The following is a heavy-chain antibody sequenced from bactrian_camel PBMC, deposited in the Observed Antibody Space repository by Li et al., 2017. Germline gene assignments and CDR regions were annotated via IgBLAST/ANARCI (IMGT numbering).Heavy chain of an antibody. J-gene: IGHJ6*01. CDR1: GFNFGSLS. V-gene: IGHV3S2*01. Sequence: DVQLVESGGGLVQPGGSLRLSCAASGFNFGSLSMSWVRLAPAKGLEWLSSTSTDGTITYYAASVKGRFTAARDNAKNTVSLQMNSLESEDTALYYCYTGSYVSGVYTHQGILGYWDQGTQVTVS. CDR2: TSTDGTIT. D-gene: IGHD2*01. CDR3: YTGSYVSGVYTHQGILGY.